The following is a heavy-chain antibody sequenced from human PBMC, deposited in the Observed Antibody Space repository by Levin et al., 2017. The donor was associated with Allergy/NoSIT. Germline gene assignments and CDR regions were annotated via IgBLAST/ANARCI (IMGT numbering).Heavy chain of an antibody. D-gene: IGHD1-1*01. Sequence: ASVKVSCAASGFTFSNYALSWVRQAPGKGLEWVSSVSGSGASTYYADSVKGRFTISRDNSKNTLYLQMNSLRAEDTAVYYCAKYWRVAPYRYFDYWGQGTLVTVSS. CDR2: VSGSGAST. V-gene: IGHV3-23*01. CDR3: AKYWRVAPYRYFDY. CDR1: GFTFSNYA. J-gene: IGHJ4*02.